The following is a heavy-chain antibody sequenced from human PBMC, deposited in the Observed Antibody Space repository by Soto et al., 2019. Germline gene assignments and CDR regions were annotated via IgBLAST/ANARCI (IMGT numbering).Heavy chain of an antibody. V-gene: IGHV1-3*01. CDR1: GYTFTSYA. CDR3: ARSSIAVDGPALFY. Sequence: ASVKVSCKASGYTFTSYAMHWVRQAPGQRLEWMGWINAGNGNTKYSQKFQGRVTITRDTSASTAYMELSSLRSEDTAVYYCARSSIAVDGPALFYWGQGTLVTVSS. D-gene: IGHD6-19*01. J-gene: IGHJ4*02. CDR2: INAGNGNT.